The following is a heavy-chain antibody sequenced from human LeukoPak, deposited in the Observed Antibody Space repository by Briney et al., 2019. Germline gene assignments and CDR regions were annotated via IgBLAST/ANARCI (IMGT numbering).Heavy chain of an antibody. CDR2: IYNSGST. CDR3: ARKETYYDFWSGYYSSGKFDY. V-gene: IGHV4-39*07. D-gene: IGHD3-3*01. CDR1: GGSISSSSYY. J-gene: IGHJ4*02. Sequence: PSETLSLTCTVSGGSISSSSYYWGRIRQPPGKGLEWIGSIYNSGSTYYNPSLKSRVTISVDTSKNQFSLKLSSVTAADTAVYYCARKETYYDFWSGYYSSGKFDYWGQGTLVTVSS.